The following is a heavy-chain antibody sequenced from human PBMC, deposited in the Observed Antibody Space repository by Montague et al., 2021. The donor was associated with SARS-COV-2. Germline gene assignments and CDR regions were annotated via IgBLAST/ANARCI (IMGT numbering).Heavy chain of an antibody. CDR1: GFTFSDYY. D-gene: IGHD3-10*01. Sequence: SLRLSCAASGFTFSDYYMRWVRQAPGKGLEWVSFISSSSSNTYYADSVKGRFTISRDNAKNSLFLQMNSLTADDTAVYYCARGAGVVRNGFDPWGQGTLVTVSS. CDR3: ARGAGVVRNGFDP. CDR2: ISSSSSNT. J-gene: IGHJ5*02. V-gene: IGHV3-11*05.